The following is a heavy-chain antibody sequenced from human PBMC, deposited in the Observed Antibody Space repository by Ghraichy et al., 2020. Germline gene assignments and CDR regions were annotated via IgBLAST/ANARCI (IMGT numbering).Heavy chain of an antibody. CDR2: IYYSGST. CDR3: ARQGQLADFDY. D-gene: IGHD6-6*01. Sequence: SETLPLTCTVSGGSVSTSTYYWGWIRQPTGKGLEWIGSIYYSGSTYYNPSLKSRVSISVDTSKNQFSLKLSSVTAADTAVYYCARQGQLADFDYWGRGTLVTVSS. CDR1: GGSVSTSTYY. V-gene: IGHV4-39*01. J-gene: IGHJ4*02.